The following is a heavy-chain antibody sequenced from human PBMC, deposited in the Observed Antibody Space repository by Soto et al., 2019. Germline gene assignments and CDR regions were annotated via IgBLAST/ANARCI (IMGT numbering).Heavy chain of an antibody. Sequence: SETLSLTCTVSDGSIGSYYWSWIRQPPGKGLEWIGYVSHSGSTNYNPSLKSRVTISLDTSKNQFSLRLSSVTAADTAVYYCTTDPWHGMDVWGQGTTVTVSS. CDR2: VSHSGST. D-gene: IGHD5-12*01. CDR1: DGSIGSYY. J-gene: IGHJ6*02. CDR3: TTDPWHGMDV. V-gene: IGHV4-59*01.